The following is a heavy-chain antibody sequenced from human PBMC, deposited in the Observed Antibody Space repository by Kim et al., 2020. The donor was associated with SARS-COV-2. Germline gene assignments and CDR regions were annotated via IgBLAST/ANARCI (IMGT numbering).Heavy chain of an antibody. D-gene: IGHD3-16*01. Sequence: ASVKVSCKAYGYSFSRFYIHWVRQAPGYGLEWMGVIDPNDGGITYAPRFKGRLTVTRDTSTSTVYMDLSSLTSEDTAVYYCARKGVGAFCYYNAMDVWGQGTAVTVSS. V-gene: IGHV1-46*01. CDR3: ARKGVGAFCYYNAMDV. J-gene: IGHJ6*02. CDR2: IDPNDGGI. CDR1: GYSFSRFY.